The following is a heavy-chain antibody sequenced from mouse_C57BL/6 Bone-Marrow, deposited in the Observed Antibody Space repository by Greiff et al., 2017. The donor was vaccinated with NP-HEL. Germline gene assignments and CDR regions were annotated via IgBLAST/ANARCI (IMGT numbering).Heavy chain of an antibody. Sequence: EVNVVESGGDLVKPGGSLKLSCAASGFTFSSYGMSWVRQTPDKRLEWVATISSGGSYTYYPDSVKGRFTISRDNAKNTLYLQMSSLKSEDTAMYYCARHNWDRGYWYFDVWGTGTTVTVSS. CDR1: GFTFSSYG. CDR3: ARHNWDRGYWYFDV. D-gene: IGHD4-1*01. CDR2: ISSGGSYT. V-gene: IGHV5-6*01. J-gene: IGHJ1*03.